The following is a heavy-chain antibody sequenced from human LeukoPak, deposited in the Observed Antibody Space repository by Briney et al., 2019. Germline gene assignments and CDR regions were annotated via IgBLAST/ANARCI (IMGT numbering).Heavy chain of an antibody. CDR2: ISTSGDT. CDR1: GGSISSSY. Sequence: PSETLSLTCTVSGGSISSSYWGWIRQPAGKGLEWIGRISTSGDTHYNPSLKSRVTISVDTSKNQFSLKLSSVTAADTAVYYCARRPGAGSRDCWFDPWGQGTLVTVSS. D-gene: IGHD2-21*01. CDR3: ARRPGAGSRDCWFDP. J-gene: IGHJ5*02. V-gene: IGHV4-4*07.